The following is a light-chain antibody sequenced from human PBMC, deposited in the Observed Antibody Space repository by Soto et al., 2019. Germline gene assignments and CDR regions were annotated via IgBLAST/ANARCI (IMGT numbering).Light chain of an antibody. CDR1: QDIGTY. CDR2: DAS. CDR3: QQFYNYPRT. V-gene: IGKV1-8*01. Sequence: IRMTQSPSSFSASPGDRVSITFRATQDIGTYLAWYQQIPGKAPKLLIYDASTLQTGVPSRFSGSGSGTDFTLTISYLRSEDFGTYYCQQFYNYPRTFGQGTKVDIK. J-gene: IGKJ1*01.